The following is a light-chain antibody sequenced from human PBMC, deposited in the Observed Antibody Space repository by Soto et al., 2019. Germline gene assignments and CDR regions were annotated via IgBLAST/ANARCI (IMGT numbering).Light chain of an antibody. Sequence: QSVLTQPASMSGSPGQSVTISCTGSSXDIGNYKYVSWYQQHPGKAPKLIIYEVSNRPSGVSLRFSGSKSANTASLTLSGLQADDEAEYYCASFSNSTFVFGSGTKVTVL. CDR3: ASFSNSTFV. J-gene: IGLJ1*01. CDR1: SXDIGNYKY. V-gene: IGLV2-14*01. CDR2: EVS.